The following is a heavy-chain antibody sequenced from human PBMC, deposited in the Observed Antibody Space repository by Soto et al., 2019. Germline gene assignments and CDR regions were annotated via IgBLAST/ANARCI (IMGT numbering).Heavy chain of an antibody. D-gene: IGHD3-16*01. CDR1: GGSISSSSYY. CDR3: ARQGSSTLWYFDY. CDR2: IYYSGST. Sequence: SETLSLTCTVSGGSISSSSYYWGWIRQPPGKGLEWIGSIYYSGSTYYNPSLKSRVTISVDTSKNQFSLKLSSVTAADTAVYYCARQGSSTLWYFDYWGQGTLVTVS. J-gene: IGHJ4*02. V-gene: IGHV4-39*01.